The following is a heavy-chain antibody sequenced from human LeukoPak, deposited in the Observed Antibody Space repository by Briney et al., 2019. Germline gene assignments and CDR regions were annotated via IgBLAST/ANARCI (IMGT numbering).Heavy chain of an antibody. J-gene: IGHJ4*02. V-gene: IGHV1-69*05. CDR1: GGTFSSYA. D-gene: IGHD3-22*01. Sequence: SVKVSCKASGGTFSSYAISWVRQAPGQGLEWMGGIIPIFGTANYAQKFQGRVTITTDESTSTAYMELSSLRSEDTAVYYCATSGYDSSGYPDYWGQGTLVTVSS. CDR2: IIPIFGTA. CDR3: ATSGYDSSGYPDY.